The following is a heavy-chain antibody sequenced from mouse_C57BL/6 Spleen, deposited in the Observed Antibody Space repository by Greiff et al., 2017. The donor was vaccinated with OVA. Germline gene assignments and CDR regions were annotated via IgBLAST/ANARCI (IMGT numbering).Heavy chain of an antibody. Sequence: LEESGPGLVKPSQSLSLTCSVTGYSITSGYYWNWIRQFPGNKLEWMGYISYDGSNNYNPSLKNRISITRDTSKNQFFLKLNSVTTEDTATYYCARDSFAYWGQGTLVTVSA. V-gene: IGHV3-6*01. CDR1: GYSITSGYY. J-gene: IGHJ3*01. CDR3: ARDSFAY. CDR2: ISYDGSN.